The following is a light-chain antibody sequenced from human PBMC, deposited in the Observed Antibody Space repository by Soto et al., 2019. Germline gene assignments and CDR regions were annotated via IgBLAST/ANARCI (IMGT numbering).Light chain of an antibody. CDR3: HSYDVSLSGPV. J-gene: IGLJ2*01. CDR1: SSNIGAGYD. Sequence: QAVVTQPPSVSGAPGQRVTISCTGSSSNIGAGYDVHWYQQLPGTAPKVLIYDNNNRPSGVPDRFSGSKSGTSASLALTGLQAEDEADYYCHSYDVSLSGPVFGGGTKLTVL. V-gene: IGLV1-40*01. CDR2: DNN.